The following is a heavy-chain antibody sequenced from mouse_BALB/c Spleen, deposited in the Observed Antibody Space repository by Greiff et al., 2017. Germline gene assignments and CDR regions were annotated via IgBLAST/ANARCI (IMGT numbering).Heavy chain of an antibody. CDR1: GYAFSSYW. Sequence: QVQLKQSGAELVRPGSSVKISCKASGYAFSSYWMNWVKQRPGQGLEWIGQIYPGDGDTNYNGKFKGKATLTADKSSSTAYMQLSSLTSEDSAVYFCARLYYYSSSYGFAYWGQGTLVTVSA. V-gene: IGHV1-80*01. D-gene: IGHD1-1*01. J-gene: IGHJ3*01. CDR2: IYPGDGDT. CDR3: ARLYYYSSSYGFAY.